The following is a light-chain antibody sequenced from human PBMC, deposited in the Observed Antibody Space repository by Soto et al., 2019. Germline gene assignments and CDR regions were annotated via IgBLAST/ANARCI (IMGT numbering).Light chain of an antibody. CDR1: QGISSY. J-gene: IGKJ4*01. CDR3: QQVSSYLLT. V-gene: IGKV1-9*01. Sequence: DIQLTQSPSFLSASVGDRVTITCRASQGISSYLAWYQQKPGKAPKLLIYAASTLQSGVPSRFSGSGSRTEFTLPISSLQPEDFATYYCQQVSSYLLTFGGGTKVEIK. CDR2: AAS.